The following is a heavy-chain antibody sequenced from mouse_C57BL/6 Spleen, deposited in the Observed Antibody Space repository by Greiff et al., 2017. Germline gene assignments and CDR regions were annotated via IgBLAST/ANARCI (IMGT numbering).Heavy chain of an antibody. J-gene: IGHJ3*01. D-gene: IGHD1-2*01. Sequence: EVKLMESGGGLVQPGGSMKLSCVASGFTFSNYWMNWVRQSPEKGLEWVAQIRLKSDNYATHYAESVKGRFTISRDDSKSSVYLQMNNLRAEDTGIYYCTGATLGCAYWGQGTLVTVSA. CDR2: IRLKSDNYAT. V-gene: IGHV6-3*01. CDR3: TGATLGCAY. CDR1: GFTFSNYW.